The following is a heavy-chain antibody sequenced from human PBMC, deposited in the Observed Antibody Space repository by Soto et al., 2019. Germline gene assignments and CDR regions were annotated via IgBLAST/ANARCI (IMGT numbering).Heavy chain of an antibody. V-gene: IGHV4-39*02. J-gene: IGHJ4*02. CDR3: AMTTVTYPDYFEF. CDR2: IYYNGST. CDR1: GASMTSSSYF. D-gene: IGHD4-17*01. Sequence: SETLSLTCTVSGASMTSSSYFWGSVRQPPGLGLEWIGTIYYNGSTYYSPSLKSRVAISVDKSKNHFSLRLTSVTAADTAMYYCAMTTVTYPDYFEFWGQGALVTVSS.